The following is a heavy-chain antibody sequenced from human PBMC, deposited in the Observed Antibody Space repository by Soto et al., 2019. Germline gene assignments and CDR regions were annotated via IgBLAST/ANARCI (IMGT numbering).Heavy chain of an antibody. CDR1: GGSMSSFY. CDR2: IEHSGNT. CDR3: AKDMGASNYYYYGMDV. V-gene: IGHV4-59*01. J-gene: IGHJ6*02. D-gene: IGHD1-26*01. Sequence: LTCTVSGGSMSSFYWSWIRQPPGKGLEWIGYIEHSGNTNYNPSLKSRVTISIHTSKNQFSLKLTSVTAVDTAVYYCAKDMGASNYYYYGMDVWGQGTTVTVSS.